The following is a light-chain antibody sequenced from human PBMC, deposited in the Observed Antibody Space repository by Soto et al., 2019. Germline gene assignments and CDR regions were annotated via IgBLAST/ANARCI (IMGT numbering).Light chain of an antibody. CDR2: EVA. V-gene: IGKV2D-29*01. J-gene: IGKJ4*01. CDR3: MQSIELPIT. CDR1: RSFLLGDGKTY. Sequence: FGRTKPRLFLPATPGRPASSFFRLARSFLLGDGKTYLNWYLQRPGQPPQLLIYEVANGFSGVPERFSGSGSLTDVTLEISRVEAEYVGVYYGMQSIELPITFGGGTKVELK.